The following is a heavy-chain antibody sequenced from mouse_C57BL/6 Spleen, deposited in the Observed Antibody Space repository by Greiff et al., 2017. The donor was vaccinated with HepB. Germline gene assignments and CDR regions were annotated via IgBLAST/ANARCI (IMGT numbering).Heavy chain of an antibody. V-gene: IGHV1-15*01. D-gene: IGHD1-1*01. Sequence: QVQLQQSGAELVRPGASVTLSCKASGYTFTDYEMHWVKQTPVHGLEWIGAIDPETGGTAYNQKFKGKAILTADKSSSTAYMELRSLTSEDSAVYYWTRSGVVAGGYYAMDDWGQGTSVTVSS. CDR2: IDPETGGT. J-gene: IGHJ4*01. CDR3: TRSGVVAGGYYAMDD. CDR1: GYTFTDYE.